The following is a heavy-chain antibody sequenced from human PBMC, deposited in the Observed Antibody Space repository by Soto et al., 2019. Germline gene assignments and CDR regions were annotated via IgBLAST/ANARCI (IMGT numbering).Heavy chain of an antibody. CDR3: ARSGGDYSNYPSDY. CDR1: GGSISSGGYY. V-gene: IGHV4-31*03. Sequence: SETLSLTCTVSGGSISSGGYYWSWIRQHPGKGLEWIGYIYYSGSTYYNPSLKSRVTISVDTSKNQFSLKLSSVTAADTAVYYCARSGGDYSNYPSDYWGQGTLVTVSS. J-gene: IGHJ4*02. D-gene: IGHD4-4*01. CDR2: IYYSGST.